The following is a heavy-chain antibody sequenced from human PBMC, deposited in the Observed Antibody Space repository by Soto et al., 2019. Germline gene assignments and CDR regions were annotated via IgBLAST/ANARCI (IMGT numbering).Heavy chain of an antibody. J-gene: IGHJ4*02. CDR2: ISSSSYT. D-gene: IGHD3-10*01. V-gene: IGHV3-11*06. CDR3: AAYGSGSYRLVY. Sequence: GGSLRLSCAASGFTFSDYYMNWIRQAPGKGLEWVSHISSSSYTNYADFVKGRFTISRDNAKNSLYLQMNSLRAEDTAVYYCAAYGSGSYRLVYWGQGTLVTVSS. CDR1: GFTFSDYY.